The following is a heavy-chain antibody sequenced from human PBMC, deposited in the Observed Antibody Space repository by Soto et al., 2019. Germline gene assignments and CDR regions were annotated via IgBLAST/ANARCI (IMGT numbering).Heavy chain of an antibody. D-gene: IGHD3-22*01. Sequence: ASVKVSCKASGYTFTSYYMHWVRQAPGQGLEWMGIINPSGGSTSYAQKFQGRVTMTRDTSTSTVYMELSSLRSEDTAVYYCARGAVAYYYDSSGYYPLDYWGQGTLVTVSS. CDR2: INPSGGST. CDR1: GYTFTSYY. V-gene: IGHV1-46*01. J-gene: IGHJ4*02. CDR3: ARGAVAYYYDSSGYYPLDY.